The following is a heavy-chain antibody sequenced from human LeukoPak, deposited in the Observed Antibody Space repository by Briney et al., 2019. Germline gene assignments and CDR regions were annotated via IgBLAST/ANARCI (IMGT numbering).Heavy chain of an antibody. CDR2: IHYTGTT. D-gene: IGHD5-18*01. Sequence: SETLSLTCTVSGGSIRSSTYNWGWIRQPPGKGLEWIGSIHYTGTTFYNPSLKSRVTISVETSKNQFSLKLSSVTAADTAVYYCARSPTKRVTEDYWGQGTLVTVSS. CDR1: GGSIRSSTYN. J-gene: IGHJ4*02. V-gene: IGHV4-39*07. CDR3: ARSPTKRVTEDY.